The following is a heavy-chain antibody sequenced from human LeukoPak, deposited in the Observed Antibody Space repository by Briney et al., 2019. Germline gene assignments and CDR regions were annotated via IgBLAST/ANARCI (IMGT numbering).Heavy chain of an antibody. Sequence: PSQTLSLTCTVSGGSISSGSYYWNWIRQPAGKGLEWIGRIYSSGSTNYNPSLKSRVTISVDTSKNQFSLKLSSVTAADTAVYYCARFGGYGSGSYSPGFDYWGQGTLVTVSS. V-gene: IGHV4-61*02. CDR1: GGSISSGSYY. D-gene: IGHD3-10*01. CDR2: IYSSGST. CDR3: ARFGGYGSGSYSPGFDY. J-gene: IGHJ4*02.